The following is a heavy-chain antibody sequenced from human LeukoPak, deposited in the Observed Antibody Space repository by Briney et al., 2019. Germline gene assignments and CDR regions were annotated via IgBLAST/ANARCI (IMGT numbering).Heavy chain of an antibody. V-gene: IGHV3-21*01. J-gene: IGHJ6*02. Sequence: GGSLRLSCVASGFTFTNYAMSWVRQAPGKGLEWVSSISSSSSYIYYADSVKGRFTISRDNAKNTLYLQMNSLRAEDTAVYYCARDHPTETYYYYGMDVWGQGTTVTVSS. D-gene: IGHD1-14*01. CDR1: GFTFTNYA. CDR3: ARDHPTETYYYYGMDV. CDR2: ISSSSSYI.